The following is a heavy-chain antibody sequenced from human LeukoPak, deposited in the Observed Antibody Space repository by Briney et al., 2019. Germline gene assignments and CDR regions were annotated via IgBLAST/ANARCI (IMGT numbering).Heavy chain of an antibody. Sequence: GGSLRLSCAASGFTFSSYEMNWVRQAPGKGLEWVSYISSSGSTIYYADSVKGRFTISRDNSKNTLYLQMNSLRAEDTAVYYCAKVVVRGGARGTYYFDYWGQGTLVTVSS. J-gene: IGHJ4*02. D-gene: IGHD3-10*01. CDR2: ISSSGSTI. CDR1: GFTFSSYE. CDR3: AKVVVRGGARGTYYFDY. V-gene: IGHV3-48*03.